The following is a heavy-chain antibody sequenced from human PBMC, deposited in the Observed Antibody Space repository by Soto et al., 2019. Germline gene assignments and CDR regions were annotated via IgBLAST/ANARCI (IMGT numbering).Heavy chain of an antibody. Sequence: SETLSLTCAVYGGSFSGYYWTWIRQSPGKGLEWIGEINHSGNTNYNPSLKSRVTISLDMSKNQFSLKLRSVTAADTAVYYCARGFHSSALFSRYTKFDNWGQGTLVTVSS. V-gene: IGHV4-34*01. CDR1: GGSFSGYY. D-gene: IGHD6-6*01. J-gene: IGHJ4*02. CDR2: INHSGNT. CDR3: ARGFHSSALFSRYTKFDN.